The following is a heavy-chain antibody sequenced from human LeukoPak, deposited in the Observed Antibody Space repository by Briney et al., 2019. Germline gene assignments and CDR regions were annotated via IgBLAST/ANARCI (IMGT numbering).Heavy chain of an antibody. CDR2: IWYDGSNK. V-gene: IGHV3-33*01. CDR3: ARDGSGSYRPYYYMDV. J-gene: IGHJ6*03. CDR1: GFTFSSYG. D-gene: IGHD1-26*01. Sequence: GGSLRLSCAASGFTFSSYGMHWVRQAPGKGLEWVAVIWYDGSNKYYADSVKGRFTISRDNSKNTLYLQMNSLRAEDTAVYYCARDGSGSYRPYYYMDVWGKGTTVTVSS.